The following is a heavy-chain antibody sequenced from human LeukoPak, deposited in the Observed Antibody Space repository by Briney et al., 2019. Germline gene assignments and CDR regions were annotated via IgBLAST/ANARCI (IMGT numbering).Heavy chain of an antibody. D-gene: IGHD3-22*01. CDR3: ARGRYYYDSIRGLLNYYYYYMDV. CDR2: VYYSGRT. J-gene: IGHJ6*03. V-gene: IGHV4-39*07. CDR1: GDSISSSRYY. Sequence: SETLSLTCTVSGDSISSSRYYWGWTRQPPGKGLGWIGNVYYSGRTSYNPSLKSRVTISVDTSKNQFSLKLSSVTAADTAVYYCARGRYYYDSIRGLLNYYYYYMDVWGKGTTVTVSS.